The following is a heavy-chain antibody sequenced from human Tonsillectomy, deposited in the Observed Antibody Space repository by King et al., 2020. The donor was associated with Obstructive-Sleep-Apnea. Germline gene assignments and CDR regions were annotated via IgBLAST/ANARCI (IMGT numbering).Heavy chain of an antibody. Sequence: VQLVESGGGVVQPGRSLRLSCAASGFTFSSYAMHWVRQAPGKGLEWVAVISYDGSHKYYADSVKGRFTCSRDNSKNTLYLQMNSLRAEDTAVYYCASPYCSSTSCYLYYYGMDVWGRGTTVTVSS. V-gene: IGHV3-30*04. CDR2: ISYDGSHK. J-gene: IGHJ6*02. CDR1: GFTFSSYA. CDR3: ASPYCSSTSCYLYYYGMDV. D-gene: IGHD2-2*01.